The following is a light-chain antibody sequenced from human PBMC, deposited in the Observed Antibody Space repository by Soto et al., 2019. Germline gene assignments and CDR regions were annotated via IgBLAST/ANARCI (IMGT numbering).Light chain of an antibody. CDR1: KLGDKY. V-gene: IGLV3-1*01. J-gene: IGLJ1*01. CDR2: EDT. Sequence: SYELTQPPSVSVSPGQTASITCSGDKLGDKYACWYQQRPGQSPVLVIYEDTKRPSGIPERFSGSNSGNTATLTISGTQTMDEDDYYCQTWDSSSGWGFGTGTKV. CDR3: QTWDSSSGWG.